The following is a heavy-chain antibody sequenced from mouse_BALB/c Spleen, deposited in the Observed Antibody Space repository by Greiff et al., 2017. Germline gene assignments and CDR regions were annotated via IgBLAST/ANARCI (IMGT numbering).Heavy chain of an antibody. CDR2: ISSGGSYT. D-gene: IGHD1-1*02. J-gene: IGHJ3*01. V-gene: IGHV5-9-4*01. Sequence: EVQGVESGGGLVKPGGSLKLSCAASGFTFSSYAMSWVRQSPEKRLEWVAEISSGGSYTYYPDTVTGRFTISRDNAKNTLYLEMSSLRSEDTAMYYCANGRPAWFAYWGQGTLVTVSA. CDR1: GFTFSSYA. CDR3: ANGRPAWFAY.